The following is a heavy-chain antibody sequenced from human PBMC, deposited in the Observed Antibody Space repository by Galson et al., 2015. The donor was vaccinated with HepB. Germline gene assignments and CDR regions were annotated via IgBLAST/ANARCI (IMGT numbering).Heavy chain of an antibody. CDR1: GYSFGSFG. D-gene: IGHD2-21*01. CDR3: ARDHCGGDYWPREDWCDP. V-gene: IGHV1-18*01. CDR2: IGAYNGHT. J-gene: IGHJ5*02. Sequence: SVKVSCKASGYSFGSFGISWVRQAPGQGLEWTGWIGAYNGHTNYAQRFRGRVTMSTDTSTNTAYMELGSLRSDDTAVYYCARDHCGGDYWPREDWCDPWGQGTLVTVSS.